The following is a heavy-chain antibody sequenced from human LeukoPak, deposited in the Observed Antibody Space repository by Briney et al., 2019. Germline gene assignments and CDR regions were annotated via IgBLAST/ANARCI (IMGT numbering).Heavy chain of an antibody. V-gene: IGHV4-30-4*01. Sequence: ALTCTVSGGSISSGDYYWSWIRPPPGKGLEGIGYIYYSGSTYYNPSLKSRVTISVDTSKNQFSLKLSSVTAADTAVYYCARVEGEDTAMFYWGQGTLVTVSS. CDR1: GGSISSGDYY. J-gene: IGHJ4*02. CDR3: ARVEGEDTAMFY. CDR2: IYYSGST. D-gene: IGHD5-18*01.